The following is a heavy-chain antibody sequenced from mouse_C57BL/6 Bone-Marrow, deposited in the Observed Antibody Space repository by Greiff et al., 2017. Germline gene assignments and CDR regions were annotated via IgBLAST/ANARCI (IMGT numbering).Heavy chain of an antibody. D-gene: IGHD1-1*01. CDR2: IDPSDSET. V-gene: IGHV1-52*01. Sequence: VQLQQPGAELVRPGSSVKLSCKASGYTFTSYWMHWVKQRPIQGLEWIGNIDPSDSETHYTQKFKDKATLTVDKSSSTDYMQLSSLTSADSAVYYCARSRVLLRYPLDYWGQGTTLTVSS. CDR3: ARSRVLLRYPLDY. CDR1: GYTFTSYW. J-gene: IGHJ2*01.